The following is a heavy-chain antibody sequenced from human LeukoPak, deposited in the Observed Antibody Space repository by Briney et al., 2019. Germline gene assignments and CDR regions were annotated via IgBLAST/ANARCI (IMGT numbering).Heavy chain of an antibody. CDR3: ARDHGDDAFDI. J-gene: IGHJ3*02. CDR1: GYTFTNYY. V-gene: IGHV1-2*02. Sequence: ASVTVSCKASGYTFTNYYIHWVRQAPGQGLEWMGWINSNRCGTNYAQKFQGRVTMTRDTSISTAYMELRSVRSDDTAVYYCARDHGDDAFDIWGPGTMVTVSS. CDR2: INSNRCGT. D-gene: IGHD3-3*01.